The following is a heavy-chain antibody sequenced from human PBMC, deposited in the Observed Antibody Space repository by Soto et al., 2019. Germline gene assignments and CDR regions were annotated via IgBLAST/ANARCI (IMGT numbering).Heavy chain of an antibody. CDR1: GFTFSSYA. Sequence: QVQLVESGGGVVQPGRSLRLSCAASGFTFSSYAMHWVRQAPGKGLEWVAVISYDGSNKYYADSVKGRFTISGDNSKNTLYLQMNSLRAEDTAVYYCARDGMASGIAARPAYYYYGMDVWGQGTTVTVSS. CDR3: ARDGMASGIAARPAYYYYGMDV. D-gene: IGHD6-6*01. V-gene: IGHV3-30-3*01. J-gene: IGHJ6*02. CDR2: ISYDGSNK.